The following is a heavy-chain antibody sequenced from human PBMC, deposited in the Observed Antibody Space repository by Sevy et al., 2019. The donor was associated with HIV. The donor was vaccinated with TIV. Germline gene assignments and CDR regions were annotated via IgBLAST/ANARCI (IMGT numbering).Heavy chain of an antibody. Sequence: ASVKVSCKASGYTFTGYYLHWVRQAPGQGLEWMGRINPNSGDTNYAQKFQGRVTMTRDTSISTAYMELSRLRSDDTAVYSCTRGPLEYSSSPVYFDYWGQGTLVTVSS. CDR3: TRGPLEYSSSPVYFDY. J-gene: IGHJ4*02. V-gene: IGHV1-2*06. CDR2: INPNSGDT. CDR1: GYTFTGYY. D-gene: IGHD6-6*01.